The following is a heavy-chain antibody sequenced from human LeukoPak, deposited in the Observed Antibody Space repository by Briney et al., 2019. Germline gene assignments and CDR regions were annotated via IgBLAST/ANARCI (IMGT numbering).Heavy chain of an antibody. CDR3: ARADNYGSILDY. J-gene: IGHJ4*02. CDR1: GFTFSNYW. D-gene: IGHD3-10*01. CDR2: IDQDGSAE. V-gene: IGHV3-7*04. Sequence: GGSLRLSCAASGFTFSNYWMSWVRQSPGRGLEWVANIDQDGSAEYYVDSVGGRFTVSRDNAKNSLHLQIDSLRAEDTAVYYCARADNYGSILDYWGRGTLVTVSS.